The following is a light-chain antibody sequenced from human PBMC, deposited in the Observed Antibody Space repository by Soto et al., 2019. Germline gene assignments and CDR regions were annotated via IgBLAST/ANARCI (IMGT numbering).Light chain of an antibody. CDR2: TAS. V-gene: IGKV1-27*01. J-gene: IGKJ1*01. Sequence: DIQMTQSPSSLSASVGDRVTITCRASQGIGNNLAWYQQKPGKVPKVLIYTASTLHSGVPSRFSGSGSGTAFTLTINSLQPEDVATYFCQKYDSVPWSFGQGTRVEI. CDR1: QGIGNN. CDR3: QKYDSVPWS.